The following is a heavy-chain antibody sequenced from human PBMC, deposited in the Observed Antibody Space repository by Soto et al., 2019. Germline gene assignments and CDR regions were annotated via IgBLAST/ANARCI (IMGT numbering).Heavy chain of an antibody. D-gene: IGHD5-18*01. CDR3: ARGGRGYSSAPRYYFDY. Sequence: QVQLAQSGSEVKKPGSSVKVSCKASGGSFSSNPISWVRQAPGQGLEWMAGIIPIFATVHYAQKFQGRVMITADESTSTAYMELTSLRSEDTAVYFCARGGRGYSSAPRYYFDYWGQGTLVTVS. CDR2: IIPIFATV. V-gene: IGHV1-69*01. CDR1: GGSFSSNP. J-gene: IGHJ4*02.